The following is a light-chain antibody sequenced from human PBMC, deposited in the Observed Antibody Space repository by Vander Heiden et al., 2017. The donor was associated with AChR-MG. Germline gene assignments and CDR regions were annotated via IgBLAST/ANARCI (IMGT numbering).Light chain of an antibody. CDR2: GAS. CDR3: QQYNNWPFT. J-gene: IGKJ3*01. Sequence: IVMTQSPATLSVSPGERATFSCRASQSVSSNLAWYQQKPGQAPRLLIYGASTRATGIPARFSGSGSGTEFTLTISSLQSEDFAVYYCQQYNNWPFTFGPGTKVDIK. V-gene: IGKV3-15*01. CDR1: QSVSSN.